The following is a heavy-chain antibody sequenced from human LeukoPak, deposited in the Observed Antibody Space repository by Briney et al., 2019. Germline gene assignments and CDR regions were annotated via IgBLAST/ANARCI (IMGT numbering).Heavy chain of an antibody. D-gene: IGHD6-19*01. V-gene: IGHV3-13*01. Sequence: GGSLRLSCAASGFIFSSYDMHWVRQATGKGLEWVSGIGTAGDTYYPGSVKGRFTISRENAKNSLYLQMNSLRAGDTAVYYCARLTGSGWNYFDYWGQGTLVTVSS. J-gene: IGHJ4*02. CDR1: GFIFSSYD. CDR3: ARLTGSGWNYFDY. CDR2: IGTAGDT.